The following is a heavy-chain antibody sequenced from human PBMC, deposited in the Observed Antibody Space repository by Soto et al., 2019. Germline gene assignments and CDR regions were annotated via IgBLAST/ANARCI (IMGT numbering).Heavy chain of an antibody. D-gene: IGHD3-9*01. J-gene: IGHJ4*02. CDR2: ISYDGSNK. CDR3: AKGADILTGYYFHYFHY. V-gene: IGHV3-30*18. CDR1: GFTFSSYG. Sequence: GGSLRLSCAASGFTFSSYGMHWVRQAPGKGLEWVAVISYDGSNKYYADSVKGRFTISRDNSKNTLYLQMNSLRAEDTAVYYCAKGADILTGYYFHYFHYWGQGTLVTVSS.